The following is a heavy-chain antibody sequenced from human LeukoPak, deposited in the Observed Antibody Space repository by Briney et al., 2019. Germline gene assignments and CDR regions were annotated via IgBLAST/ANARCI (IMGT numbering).Heavy chain of an antibody. V-gene: IGHV3-15*05. CDR3: ARDECFDY. CDR1: GFTFSNAW. CDR2: IKSRTDGGTT. D-gene: IGHD3-3*01. Sequence: GGSLRLSCAASGFTFSNAWMSWVRQAPGKGLVWVGRIKSRTDGGTTDYAAPVKGRFTISRDNSKNTLYLQMNSLRAEDTAVYYCARDECFDYWGQGTLVTVSS. J-gene: IGHJ4*02.